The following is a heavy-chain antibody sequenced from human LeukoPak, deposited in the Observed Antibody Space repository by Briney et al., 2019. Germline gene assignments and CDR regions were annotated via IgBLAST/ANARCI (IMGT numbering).Heavy chain of an antibody. CDR1: GYSFTSYG. Sequence: AAGKVSFKASGYSFTSYGISWVREAPGQGLEWMGGISAYNGNTHYAQQLHGPVTMTTHTSTSTAYMELRTLTSDDTAVYYCARWVDYYGSGSYPNLPAFDICGQGPIVTVSS. D-gene: IGHD3-10*01. CDR2: ISAYNGNT. CDR3: ARWVDYYGSGSYPNLPAFDI. J-gene: IGHJ3*02. V-gene: IGHV1-18*01.